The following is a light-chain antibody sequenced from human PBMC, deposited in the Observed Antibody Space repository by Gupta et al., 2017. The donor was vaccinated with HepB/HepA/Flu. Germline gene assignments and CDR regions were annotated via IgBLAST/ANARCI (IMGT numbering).Light chain of an antibody. V-gene: IGKV1-5*03. Sequence: DIQMTQSPSTLSASVGDRVTITCRASQRISSWLAWYQQKPGKAPKFLIYKASNLESGVPSRFSGSGSGTEFTLTISDLQPDDFAIYYCQQELTFPLTFGGGTKVEIK. CDR1: QRISSW. J-gene: IGKJ4*01. CDR2: KAS. CDR3: QQELTFPLT.